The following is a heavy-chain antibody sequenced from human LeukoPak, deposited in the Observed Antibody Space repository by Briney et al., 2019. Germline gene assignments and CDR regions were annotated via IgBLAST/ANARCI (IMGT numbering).Heavy chain of an antibody. J-gene: IGHJ5*02. V-gene: IGHV5-51*01. CDR2: INPGDSDT. CDR3: ARHATTGFTVKGFDP. D-gene: IGHD1-26*01. CDR1: GYRFTNYW. Sequence: GESLKISCATSGYRFTNYWIGWVRQMPGKGLEFMGIINPGDSDTRYSPSFQGQVTISADKSFTTAYVQFHSLKASDTAMYYCARHATTGFTVKGFDPWGQGTLVTVFS.